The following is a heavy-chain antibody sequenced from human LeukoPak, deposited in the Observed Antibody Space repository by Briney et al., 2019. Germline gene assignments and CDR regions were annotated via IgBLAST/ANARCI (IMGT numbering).Heavy chain of an antibody. D-gene: IGHD6-13*01. V-gene: IGHV3-30*03. Sequence: PGRSLRLSCAASRFAFSSYVMHWVRQAPGKGLDWVAGISYDGSDKYYADSVKGRFTISRDNSKTTLYLQMNSLRAEDTAVYYCARDSQPGLAAAGTWGLHHWGQGTLVTVSS. J-gene: IGHJ1*01. CDR1: RFAFSSYV. CDR2: ISYDGSDK. CDR3: ARDSQPGLAAAGTWGLHH.